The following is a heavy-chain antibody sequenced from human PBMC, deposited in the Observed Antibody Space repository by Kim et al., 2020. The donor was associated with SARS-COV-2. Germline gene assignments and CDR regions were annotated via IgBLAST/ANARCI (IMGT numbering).Heavy chain of an antibody. CDR3: AREGIAAAGMIAWFDP. V-gene: IGHV4-59*01. D-gene: IGHD6-13*01. J-gene: IGHJ5*02. CDR1: GGSISSYY. Sequence: SETLSLTCTVSGGSISSYYWSWIRQPPGKGLEWIGYIYYSGSTNYNPSLKSRVTISVDTSKNQFSLKLSSVTAADTAVYYCAREGIAAAGMIAWFDPWGQGTLVTVSS. CDR2: IYYSGST.